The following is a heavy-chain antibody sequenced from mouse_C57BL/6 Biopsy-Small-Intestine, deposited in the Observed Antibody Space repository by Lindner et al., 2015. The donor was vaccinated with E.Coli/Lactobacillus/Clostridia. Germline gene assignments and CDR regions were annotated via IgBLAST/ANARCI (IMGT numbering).Heavy chain of an antibody. V-gene: IGHV14-2*02. CDR3: VRKDHMSFDF. D-gene: IGHD6-1*01. CDR1: GFTFNTYG. Sequence: SVKVSCKASGFTFNTYGLAWVRQAPGQGLEWMGWISAYHDNTNFAQKFQGRVTITTDTSKTTAYMELSNLRSDDTAVYYCVRKDHMSFDFWGQGTLVTVSS. CDR2: ISAYHDNT. J-gene: IGHJ4*01.